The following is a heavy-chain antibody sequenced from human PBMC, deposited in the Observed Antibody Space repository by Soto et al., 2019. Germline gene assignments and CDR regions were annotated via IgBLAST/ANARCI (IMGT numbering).Heavy chain of an antibody. CDR3: ARGWDSSSWPTGPTWFDP. CDR2: IYYSGST. V-gene: IGHV4-31*03. J-gene: IGHJ5*02. Sequence: SETLSLTCTVSGGSISSGGYYWSWIRQHQGKGLEWIGYIYYSGSTYYNPSLKSRVTISVDTSKNQFSLKLSSVTAADTAVYYCARGWDSSSWPTGPTWFDPWGQGTLVTVSS. CDR1: GGSISSGGYY. D-gene: IGHD6-13*01.